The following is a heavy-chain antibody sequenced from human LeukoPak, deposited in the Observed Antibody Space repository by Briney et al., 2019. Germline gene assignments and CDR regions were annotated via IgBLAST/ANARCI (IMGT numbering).Heavy chain of an antibody. Sequence: SETLSLTCTVSGGFIISYYWSWIRQPPGKGLEWIGYIYYSGSTNYDPSLKSRVTISVDTSKYQFSLKLSSVTAADTAVYYCARGGAIYGSGNFDYWGQGTLVTVSS. D-gene: IGHD3-10*01. CDR3: ARGGAIYGSGNFDY. CDR2: IYYSGST. J-gene: IGHJ4*02. V-gene: IGHV4-59*01. CDR1: GGFIISYY.